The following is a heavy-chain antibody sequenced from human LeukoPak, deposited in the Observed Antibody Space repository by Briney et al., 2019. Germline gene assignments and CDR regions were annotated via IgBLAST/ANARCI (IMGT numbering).Heavy chain of an antibody. CDR2: INPNSGGT. D-gene: IGHD3-9*01. CDR1: GYTFTGYY. Sequence: GASVRVSCKASGYTFTGYYMHWVRQAPGQGLEWMGWINPNSGGTNYAQKFQGRVTMTRDTSISTAYMELSRLRSDDTAVYYCAKAGDLLFDWLLWLYWGQGTLVTVSS. CDR3: AKAGDLLFDWLLWLY. V-gene: IGHV1-2*02. J-gene: IGHJ4*02.